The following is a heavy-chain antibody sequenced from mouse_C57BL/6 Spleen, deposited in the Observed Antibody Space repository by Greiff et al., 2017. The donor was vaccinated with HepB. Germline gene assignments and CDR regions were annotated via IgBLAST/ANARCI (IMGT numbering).Heavy chain of an antibody. CDR2: INPNNGGT. D-gene: IGHD2-3*01. V-gene: IGHV1-26*01. CDR3: ARRGGLLRGVGYFDV. CDR1: GYTFTDYY. Sequence: EVQLQQSGPELVKPGASVKISCKASGYTFTDYYMNWVKQSHGKSLEWIGDINPNNGGTSYNQKFKGKATLTVDKSSSTAYMELRSLTSEDSAVYYCARRGGLLRGVGYFDVWGTGTTVTVSS. J-gene: IGHJ1*03.